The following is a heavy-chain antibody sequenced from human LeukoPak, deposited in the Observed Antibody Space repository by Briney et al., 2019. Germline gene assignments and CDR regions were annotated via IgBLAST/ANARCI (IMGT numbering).Heavy chain of an antibody. CDR2: ISYDGSNK. J-gene: IGHJ6*02. D-gene: IGHD4-17*01. CDR3: AREWYGDPNAYYYYGMDV. CDR1: GFTFSTYG. Sequence: KAGGSLKLSCAASGFTFSTYGMHWVRQAPGKGLEWVAVISYDGSNKYYADSVKGRFTISRDNSKNTLYLQMNSLRAEDTAVYYCAREWYGDPNAYYYYGMDVWGQGTTVTVSS. V-gene: IGHV3-30*19.